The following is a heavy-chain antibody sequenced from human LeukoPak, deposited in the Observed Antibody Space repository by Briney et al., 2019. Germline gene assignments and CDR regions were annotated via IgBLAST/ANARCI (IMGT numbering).Heavy chain of an antibody. CDR3: ARSTSCYTGWIDP. CDR2: IDWDDDK. V-gene: IGHV2-70*12. CDR1: GFSLSTNGMS. J-gene: IGHJ5*02. Sequence: SGPTLVNPTETLILTCTFSGFSLSTNGMSVSWVRQPPGKALEWLALIDWDDDKYYSTSLKTRLTISKDTSRNQVVLTMTNMDPVDTATYYCARSTSCYTGWIDPWGQGTLVTVSS. D-gene: IGHD2-2*02.